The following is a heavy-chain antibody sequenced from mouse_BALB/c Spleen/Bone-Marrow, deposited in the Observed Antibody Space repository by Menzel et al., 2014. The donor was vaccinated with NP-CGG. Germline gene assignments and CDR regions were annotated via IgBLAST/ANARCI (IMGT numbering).Heavy chain of an antibody. J-gene: IGHJ4*01. D-gene: IGHD1-1*01. CDR2: IFPGTGTT. CDR3: ARHYYGGSEAMDY. Sequence: QVQLQESGAELVKPGASVKLSCKTSGYTFTNYWIQWVKQGPGQGLGWIGEIFPGTGTTYYNEKFKGKATLTIDTSSSTAYMQLSSLTSEDSAVYFCARHYYGGSEAMDYWGQGTSVTVTS. V-gene: IGHV1S132*01. CDR1: GYTFTNYW.